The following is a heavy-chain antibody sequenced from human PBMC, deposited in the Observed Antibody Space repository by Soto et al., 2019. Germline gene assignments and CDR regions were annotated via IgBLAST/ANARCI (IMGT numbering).Heavy chain of an antibody. Sequence: QVQLVQSGAEVKKPGASVKVSCKASGYTFTSYAMHWVRQAPGQRLEWMGWINAGNGNTKYSQKFQGRVTITRDTRASTAYMELNSLRSEETAVFYCARSSGYYYVDYWGQGTLVTVSS. CDR3: ARSSGYYYVDY. D-gene: IGHD3-22*01. CDR1: GYTFTSYA. CDR2: INAGNGNT. J-gene: IGHJ4*02. V-gene: IGHV1-3*01.